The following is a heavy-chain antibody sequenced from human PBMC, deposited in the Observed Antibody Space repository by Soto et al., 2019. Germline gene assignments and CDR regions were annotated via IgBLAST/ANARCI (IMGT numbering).Heavy chain of an antibody. V-gene: IGHV4-59*01. D-gene: IGHD3-22*01. Sequence: LSLTCTVSGGSISSYYWSWIRQPPGKGLEWIGYIYYSGSTNYNPSLKSRVTISVDTSKNQFSLKLSSVTAADTAVYYCARGKTSSGYYYWFDPWGQGTLVTVSS. CDR3: ARGKTSSGYYYWFDP. J-gene: IGHJ5*02. CDR1: GGSISSYY. CDR2: IYYSGST.